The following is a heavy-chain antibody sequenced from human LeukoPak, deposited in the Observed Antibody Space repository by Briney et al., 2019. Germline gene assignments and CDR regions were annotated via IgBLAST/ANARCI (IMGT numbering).Heavy chain of an antibody. CDR1: GSTFSSYA. Sequence: GGSLRLSCAASGSTFSSYAMSWVRQAPGKGLEWVSAISGSGGSTYYADSVKGWFTISRDNSKNTLYLQMNSLRAEDTAVYYCAKPTIFGVVYYWGQGTLVTVSS. CDR2: ISGSGGST. D-gene: IGHD3-3*01. CDR3: AKPTIFGVVYY. V-gene: IGHV3-23*01. J-gene: IGHJ4*02.